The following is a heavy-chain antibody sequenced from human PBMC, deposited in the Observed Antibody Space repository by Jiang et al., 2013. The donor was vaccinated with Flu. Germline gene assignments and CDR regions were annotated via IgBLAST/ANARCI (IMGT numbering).Heavy chain of an antibody. CDR3: ARHGKDSTYDILTGYTNWFDP. D-gene: IGHD3-9*01. Sequence: GAEVKKPGESLRISCKGSGYSFTSYWISWVRQMPGKGLEWMGRIDPSDSYTNYSPSFQGHVTISADKSISTAYLQWSSLKASDTAMYYCARHGKDSTYDILTGYTNWFDPWGQGTLVTVSS. V-gene: IGHV5-10-1*01. CDR1: GYSFTSYW. CDR2: IDPSDSYT. J-gene: IGHJ5*02.